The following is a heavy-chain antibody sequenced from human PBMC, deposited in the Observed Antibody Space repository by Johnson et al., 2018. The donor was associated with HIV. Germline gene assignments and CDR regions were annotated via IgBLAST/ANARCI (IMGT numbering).Heavy chain of an antibody. V-gene: IGHV3-15*07. CDR3: TTGLYWNDAFNI. J-gene: IGHJ3*02. CDR2: ISWKSDGGTI. D-gene: IGHD1-1*01. CDR1: GFTFDEYV. Sequence: VQLVESGGGWVQPGRSLRVSCAASGFTFDEYVIHWVRQAPGKGLEWVSGISWKSDGGTIDYAASVKGRFTISRDGSKNTLYLHMNSLKTEDTGVYYCTTGLYWNDAFNIWGQGTMVSVSS.